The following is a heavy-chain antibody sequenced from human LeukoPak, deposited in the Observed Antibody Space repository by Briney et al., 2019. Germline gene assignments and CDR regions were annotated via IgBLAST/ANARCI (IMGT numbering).Heavy chain of an antibody. Sequence: GASMKVSCKASGYTFTSYGISWVRQAPGQGLEWMGWISAYNGNTNYAQKLQGRVTMTTDTSTSTAYMELRSLRSDDTAVYYCARGRITMVRGVIIREFDYWGQGTLVTVSS. D-gene: IGHD3-10*01. J-gene: IGHJ4*02. CDR3: ARGRITMVRGVIIREFDY. CDR1: GYTFTSYG. V-gene: IGHV1-18*01. CDR2: ISAYNGNT.